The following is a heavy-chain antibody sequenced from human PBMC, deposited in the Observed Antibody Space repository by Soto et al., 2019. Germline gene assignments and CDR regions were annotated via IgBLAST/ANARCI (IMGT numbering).Heavy chain of an antibody. D-gene: IGHD6-13*01. J-gene: IGHJ5*02. Sequence: GGPLRLSCAASGFPFSSYWMHWVRHAPGKGLVWVSRINSDASSTSYADSVKGRFTISRDNAKNTLYLQMNSLRAEDTAVYYCAREGSSWYFGSVTWFDPWGQGTLVTVSS. CDR1: GFPFSSYW. CDR3: AREGSSWYFGSVTWFDP. CDR2: INSDASST. V-gene: IGHV3-74*01.